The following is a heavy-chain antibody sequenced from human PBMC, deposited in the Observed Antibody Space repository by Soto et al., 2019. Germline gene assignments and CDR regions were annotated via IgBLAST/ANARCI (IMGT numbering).Heavy chain of an antibody. J-gene: IGHJ4*02. Sequence: QVQLGQTGDEERKPGASVKVSCKASGYTFTSYAMHWVRQAPGQRLEWMGWINAGNGNTKYSQKFQGRVTITRDTSASTAYMELSSLRSEDTAVYYSARSIVVVTALDYWGQGTLVTVSS. D-gene: IGHD2-21*02. CDR1: GYTFTSYA. CDR3: ARSIVVVTALDY. V-gene: IGHV1-3*05. CDR2: INAGNGNT.